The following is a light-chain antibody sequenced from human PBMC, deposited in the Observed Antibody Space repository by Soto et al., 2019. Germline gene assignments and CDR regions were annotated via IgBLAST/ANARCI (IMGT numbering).Light chain of an antibody. V-gene: IGLV2-14*01. Sequence: QSVLTQPASVSGSPGQSITISCTGTSSDVGGYNYVSWYQQHPGKAPKLMIYEVSNRPSGVSNRFSGSKSGNTASLTISGLQAEDEADYYCSSYTGSITYVFGTGTKLTVL. CDR2: EVS. CDR3: SSYTGSITYV. J-gene: IGLJ1*01. CDR1: SSDVGGYNY.